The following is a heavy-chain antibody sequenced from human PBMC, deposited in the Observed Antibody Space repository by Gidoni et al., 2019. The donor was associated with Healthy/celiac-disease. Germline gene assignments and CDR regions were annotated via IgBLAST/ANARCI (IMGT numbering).Heavy chain of an antibody. CDR1: GGTFSSTA. Sequence: QVQLVQSGAEVKKPESSVKVSCKASGGTFSSTAISWVRQAPGQGLEWMGRIIPILGIANDAQKFQGRVTITADKSTSTAYMELSSLRSEDTAVYYCAREGGHYYYYYYYMDVWGKGTTVTVSS. V-gene: IGHV1-69*04. CDR2: IIPILGIA. CDR3: AREGGHYYYYYYYMDV. D-gene: IGHD1-26*01. J-gene: IGHJ6*03.